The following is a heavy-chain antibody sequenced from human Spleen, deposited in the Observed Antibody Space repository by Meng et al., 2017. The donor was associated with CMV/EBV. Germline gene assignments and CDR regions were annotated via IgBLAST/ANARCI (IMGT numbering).Heavy chain of an antibody. Sequence: SETLSLTCTVSGGSISRSSYYWGWIRQPPGKGLEWIGSIYNSGSTYYTPPLKSRVTISIDTSKNQFSLKLSSVTAADTAVYYCARYPRAKYGPIYWGQGTLVTVSS. D-gene: IGHD2-8*01. CDR1: GGSISRSSYY. CDR3: ARYPRAKYGPIY. CDR2: IYNSGST. J-gene: IGHJ4*02. V-gene: IGHV4-39*07.